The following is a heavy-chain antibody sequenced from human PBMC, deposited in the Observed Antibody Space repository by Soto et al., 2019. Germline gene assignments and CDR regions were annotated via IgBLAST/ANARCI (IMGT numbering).Heavy chain of an antibody. CDR1: GFTFSSYG. V-gene: IGHV3-33*01. D-gene: IGHD3-3*01. CDR3: ARGDGPVLRFLEWQETALIDY. J-gene: IGHJ4*02. CDR2: IWYDGSNK. Sequence: GGSLRLSCAASGFTFSSYGMHWVRQAPGKGLEWVAVIWYDGSNKYYADSVKGRFTISRDNSKNTLYLQMNSLRAEDTAVYYCARGDGPVLRFLEWQETALIDYWGQGTLVTVSS.